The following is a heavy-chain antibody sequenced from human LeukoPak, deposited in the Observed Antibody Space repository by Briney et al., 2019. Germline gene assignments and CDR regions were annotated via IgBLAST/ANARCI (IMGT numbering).Heavy chain of an antibody. CDR2: IYISGST. Sequence: SGTLSLTCTVSVGSIISHDWSWIRQAAGKGLEWIGRIYISGSTNYNPSLKSRVTLSLDTSKNQISLRLSSVTAADTAAYYCARDPGLNWEDAVFDCWGHGTLV. CDR1: VGSIISHD. D-gene: IGHD7-27*01. CDR3: ARDPGLNWEDAVFDC. V-gene: IGHV4-4*07. J-gene: IGHJ4*01.